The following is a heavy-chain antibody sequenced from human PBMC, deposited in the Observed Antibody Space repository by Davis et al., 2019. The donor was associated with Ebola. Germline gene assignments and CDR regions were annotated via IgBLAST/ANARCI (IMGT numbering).Heavy chain of an antibody. V-gene: IGHV3-23*01. CDR3: AREGVTSGRAGSFDY. CDR1: GFTFSSYA. CDR2: ITDSGGNT. Sequence: GESLKISCAASGFTFSSYAMSWVRQAPGKGLEWVSSITDSGGNTYNADSVKGRFTISRDDSKNTVTLQMNSLRAEDTAVYYCAREGVTSGRAGSFDYWGQGTPVTVSS. D-gene: IGHD3-10*01. J-gene: IGHJ4*02.